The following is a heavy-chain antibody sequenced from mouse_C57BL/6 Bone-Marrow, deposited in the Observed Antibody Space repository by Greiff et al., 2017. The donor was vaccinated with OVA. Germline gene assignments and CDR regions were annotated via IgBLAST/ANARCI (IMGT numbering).Heavy chain of an antibody. CDR1: GYTFTSYW. CDR2: IYPGSGST. D-gene: IGHD1-1*01. Sequence: VQLQQPGAELVKPGASVKMSCKASGYTFTSYWITWVKQRPGQGLEWIGDIYPGSGSTNYNEKFKSKATLTVDTSSSTAYMQLSILTSEDSAVYYCAFITTVVGYYAMDYWGQGTSVTVSS. V-gene: IGHV1-55*01. J-gene: IGHJ4*01. CDR3: AFITTVVGYYAMDY.